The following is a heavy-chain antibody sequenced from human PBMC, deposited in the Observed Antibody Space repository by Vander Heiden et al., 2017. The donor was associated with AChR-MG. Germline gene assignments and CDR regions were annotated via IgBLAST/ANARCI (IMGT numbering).Heavy chain of an antibody. J-gene: IGHJ3*02. CDR3: MIPYYHPGSRGFLGDDSFDI. D-gene: IGHD3-22*01. V-gene: IGHV3-23*01. CDR2: ISRDGERT. CDR1: RRTLRTYA. Sequence: DVQPLEWGGGLGQTGGSLSTSCAATRRTLRTYAITWFRPAPGEDPAGVSHISRDGERTYYAASLKDLFTISRDNSKDTVYLQLSTLRAEATEVYSCMIPYYHPGSRGFLGDDSFDICFQGA.